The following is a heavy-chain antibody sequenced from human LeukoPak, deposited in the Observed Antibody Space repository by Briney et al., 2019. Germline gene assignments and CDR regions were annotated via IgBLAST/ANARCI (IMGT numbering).Heavy chain of an antibody. J-gene: IGHJ4*02. Sequence: GGSLRLSCAASGFAFSDYAMNWVRQAPGKGLEWVSSIRSSSSYTYYADSVKGRFTISRDNAKQSLYLQMNSLRAEDTAVYYYARGEWGYDHWGQGTLVTVSS. D-gene: IGHD2-15*01. CDR2: IRSSSSYT. CDR3: ARGEWGYDH. V-gene: IGHV3-21*01. CDR1: GFAFSDYA.